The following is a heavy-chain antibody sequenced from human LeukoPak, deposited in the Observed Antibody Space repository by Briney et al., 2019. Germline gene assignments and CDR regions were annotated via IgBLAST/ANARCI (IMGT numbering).Heavy chain of an antibody. CDR2: INPNTGGT. Sequence: VKVSCKASGYTFTGYYIHWVRQAPGQGLEWIGWINPNTGGTNYAQNFQGRVTMARDTSITTAYMDLSRLRSDDTAVYYCARGVTARGFYYYMDVWGKGTTVTISS. CDR3: ARGVTARGFYYYMDV. CDR1: GYTFTGYY. V-gene: IGHV1-2*02. D-gene: IGHD2-21*02. J-gene: IGHJ6*03.